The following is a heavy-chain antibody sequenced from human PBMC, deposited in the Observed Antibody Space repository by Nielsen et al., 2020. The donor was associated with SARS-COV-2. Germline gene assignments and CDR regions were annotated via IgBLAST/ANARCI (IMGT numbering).Heavy chain of an antibody. V-gene: IGHV5-51*01. CDR1: GYRFTSFW. CDR3: ARHDGPDYFDY. J-gene: IGHJ4*02. Sequence: GESLKISCKVSGYRFTSFWIGWVRQMPGKGLEWMGIIYFSDSDTRFSPSFQGQVTISVDTSISTAYLQWGSLKASDTAMYYCARHDGPDYFDYWGQGTLVTVSS. CDR2: IYFSDSDT.